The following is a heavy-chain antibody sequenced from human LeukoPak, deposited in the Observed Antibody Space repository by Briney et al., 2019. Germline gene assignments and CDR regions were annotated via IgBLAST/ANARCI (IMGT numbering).Heavy chain of an antibody. Sequence: MSSSGRTIYYADSVKGRFTISRDNAKNSLFLQMNSLRVEDTAVYYCARDTHYYGSGSPAFDIWGQGTMATVSS. V-gene: IGHV3-11*04. CDR3: ARDTHYYGSGSPAFDI. J-gene: IGHJ3*02. CDR2: MSSSGRTI. D-gene: IGHD3-10*01.